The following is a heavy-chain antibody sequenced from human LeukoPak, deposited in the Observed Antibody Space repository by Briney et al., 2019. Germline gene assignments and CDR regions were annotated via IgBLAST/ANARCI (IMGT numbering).Heavy chain of an antibody. D-gene: IGHD3-22*01. CDR2: IYYSGST. CDR1: GGSISSYY. Sequence: PSETLSLTCTVSGGSISSYYWSWIRQPPGKGLEWIGYIYYSGSTNYNPSLKSRVTISVDTSKNQFSLKLSSVTAADTAVYYCAREPPFVSYDSSGYFDYWGQGTLVTVSS. V-gene: IGHV4-59*01. CDR3: AREPPFVSYDSSGYFDY. J-gene: IGHJ4*02.